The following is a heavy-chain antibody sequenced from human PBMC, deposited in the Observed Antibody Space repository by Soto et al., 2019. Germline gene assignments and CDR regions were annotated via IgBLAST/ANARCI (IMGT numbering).Heavy chain of an antibody. Sequence: SETLSLTCTVSGYSISSGYYWGWIRQPPGKGLEWIGSTYHRGTSYYNPSLRSRVTISVDTSKNQFSLRRNSMTAADTAVYHCARGNGYYDSSGDFNSWGQGALVTVSS. CDR2: TYHRGTS. J-gene: IGHJ4*02. CDR1: GYSISSGYY. CDR3: ARGNGYYDSSGDFNS. V-gene: IGHV4-38-2*02. D-gene: IGHD3-22*01.